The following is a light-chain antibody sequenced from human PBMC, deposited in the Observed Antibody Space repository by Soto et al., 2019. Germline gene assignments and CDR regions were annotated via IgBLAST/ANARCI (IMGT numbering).Light chain of an antibody. CDR2: SSN. CDR3: AAWDDGLNGVV. J-gene: IGLJ2*01. Sequence: QSVLTQPPSASGTPGQRVTISCSGSSTNIGSHTVNWYQQVPGTAPKLLIYSSNLRPSGVPDRFSGSKSGTSASLAISGLQSEDEADYCCAAWDDGLNGVVFGGGTKLTVL. V-gene: IGLV1-44*01. CDR1: STNIGSHT.